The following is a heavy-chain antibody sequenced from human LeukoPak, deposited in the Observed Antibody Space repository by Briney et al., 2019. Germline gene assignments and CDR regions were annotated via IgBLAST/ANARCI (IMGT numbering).Heavy chain of an antibody. V-gene: IGHV4-39*01. Sequence: SETLSLTCTVSGGSISSSSYYWGWIRQPPGKGLEWIGSIYYSGSTYYNPSLKSRVTISVDTSKNQFSLKLSSVTAADTAVYYCARVVGYSGYDINHYYYYYMDVWGKGTTVTISS. J-gene: IGHJ6*03. CDR1: GGSISSSSYY. CDR3: ARVVGYSGYDINHYYYYYMDV. CDR2: IYYSGST. D-gene: IGHD5-12*01.